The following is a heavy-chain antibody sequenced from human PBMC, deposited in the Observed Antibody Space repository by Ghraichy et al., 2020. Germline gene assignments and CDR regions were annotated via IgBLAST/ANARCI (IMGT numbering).Heavy chain of an antibody. Sequence: GGSLRLSCAASGFTFRNYGMHWVRQAPGKGLEWLAFIRNDGSETKYSDSVKGQFTISRDNSKNTVYLQMSFLSVEDTGVYYCAKDTLFRVDSFDLWGQGTMVTVS. CDR3: AKDTLFRVDSFDL. CDR1: GFTFRNYG. CDR2: IRNDGSET. V-gene: IGHV3-30*02. D-gene: IGHD3-3*01. J-gene: IGHJ3*01.